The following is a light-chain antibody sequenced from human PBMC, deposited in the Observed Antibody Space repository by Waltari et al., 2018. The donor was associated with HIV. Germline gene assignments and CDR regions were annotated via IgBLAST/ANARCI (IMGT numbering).Light chain of an antibody. Sequence: IQMTQSPSPLSASVGDAVIPTCRASQNIDDWLDWDPQRPGRAPKLLLSMTAVLDSGVPSRFSGSGKGTTFTITISSLQPDDFGTYYCQQYSTHYGFGQGTRVE. J-gene: IGKJ2*03. CDR3: QQYSTHYG. V-gene: IGKV1-5*03. CDR2: MTA. CDR1: QNIDDW.